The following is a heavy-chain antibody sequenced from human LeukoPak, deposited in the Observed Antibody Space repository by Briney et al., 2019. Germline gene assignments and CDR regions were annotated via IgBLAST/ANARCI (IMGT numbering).Heavy chain of an antibody. D-gene: IGHD3-10*01. J-gene: IGHJ3*02. CDR2: ISSSGSLI. Sequence: GGSLRLSCAASGFTFSHYEMNWVRQAPGKGLEWVSYISSSGSLISYADSVKGRFTISRDNAKNSLYLQMNSLRAEDTAVYYCARAFYDSGLPDAFNIWGQGTMVTASS. CDR3: ARAFYDSGLPDAFNI. V-gene: IGHV3-48*03. CDR1: GFTFSHYE.